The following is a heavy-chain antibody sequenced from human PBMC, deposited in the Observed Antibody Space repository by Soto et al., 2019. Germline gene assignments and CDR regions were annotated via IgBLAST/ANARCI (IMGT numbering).Heavy chain of an antibody. V-gene: IGHV1-69*06. Sequence: SVKVSCKASGGTFSSYAISWVRQAPGQVLNRLGGIIPIFGTANYAQKFQGRVTITADKSTSTADMELSSLRCEDTDVYYCARSPKYYYYSRYDYWGQGTLVTVSS. D-gene: IGHD3-22*01. CDR3: ARSPKYYYYSRYDY. J-gene: IGHJ4*02. CDR1: GGTFSSYA. CDR2: IIPIFGTA.